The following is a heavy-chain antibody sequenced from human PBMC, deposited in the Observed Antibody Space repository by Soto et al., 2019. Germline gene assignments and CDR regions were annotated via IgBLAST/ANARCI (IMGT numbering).Heavy chain of an antibody. D-gene: IGHD5-18*01. V-gene: IGHV4-39*01. Sequence: QLQLQESGPGLVKPSETLSLTCTVSGGSISSSSYYWGWIRQPPGKGLEWIGSIYYSGSTYYNPSPNSRVTISVDTSKNQFSLKLSAVTAADTAVYYCARLDTTFYSTSLIDPWGQGTLVTVSS. CDR3: ARLDTTFYSTSLIDP. CDR2: IYYSGST. CDR1: GGSISSSSYY. J-gene: IGHJ5*02.